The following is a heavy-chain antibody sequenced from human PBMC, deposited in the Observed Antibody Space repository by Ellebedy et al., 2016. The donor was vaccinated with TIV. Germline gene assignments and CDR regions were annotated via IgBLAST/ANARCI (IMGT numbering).Heavy chain of an antibody. CDR2: ISYEGSNK. V-gene: IGHV3-30-3*01. Sequence: GESLKISCAASGFTFGSYAMHWVRQAQGKGLEWVAHISYEGSNKHYADSVKGRFTIARDNSKNTLYLQMNSLRVEDTAVYYSARDGKHLDDYFYNSMDVWGQGTTVTVSS. D-gene: IGHD1-14*01. CDR1: GFTFGSYA. J-gene: IGHJ6*02. CDR3: ARDGKHLDDYFYNSMDV.